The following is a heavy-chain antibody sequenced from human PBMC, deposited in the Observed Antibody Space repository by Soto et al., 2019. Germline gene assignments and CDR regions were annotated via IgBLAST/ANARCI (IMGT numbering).Heavy chain of an antibody. CDR1: GFTFSSYG. CDR2: ISYDGSNK. V-gene: IGHV3-30*18. J-gene: IGHJ6*02. CDR3: AKDGRNYDFWSGPHYYYYYGMDV. Sequence: GGSLRLSCAASGFTFSSYGMHWVRQAPGKGLEWVAVISYDGSNKYYADSVKGRFTISRDNSKNTLYLQMNSLSAEDTAVYYCAKDGRNYDFWSGPHYYYYYGMDVWGQGTTVTVSS. D-gene: IGHD3-3*01.